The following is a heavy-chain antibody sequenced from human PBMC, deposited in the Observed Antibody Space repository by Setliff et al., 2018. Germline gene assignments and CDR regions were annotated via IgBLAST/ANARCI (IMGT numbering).Heavy chain of an antibody. CDR2: IYTSGST. CDR3: ARKGISALSGAFDM. V-gene: IGHV4-4*07. CDR1: GGSISNYY. J-gene: IGHJ3*02. Sequence: SETLSLTCTVSGGSISNYYWSWIRQPAGKGPEWIGRIYTSGSTNYNPSLKGRVTMSVDTSKNQFSLKLSSVTAADTAVYYCARKGISALSGAFDMWGQGTMVTVSS. D-gene: IGHD1-26*01.